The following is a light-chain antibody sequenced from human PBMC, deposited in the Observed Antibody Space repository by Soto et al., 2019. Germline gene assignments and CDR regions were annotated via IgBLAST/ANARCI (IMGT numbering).Light chain of an antibody. Sequence: EIVLTQSPGTLSLSPGERATLSCRASQSVSSSYLAWYQQKPGQAPRLLIYGASSRATGIPDRFSGSGSGTDFTLTISRLELEDIAVYYCQQYGSSPPRITFGQGTRLEIK. J-gene: IGKJ5*01. CDR3: QQYGSSPPRIT. V-gene: IGKV3-20*01. CDR2: GAS. CDR1: QSVSSSY.